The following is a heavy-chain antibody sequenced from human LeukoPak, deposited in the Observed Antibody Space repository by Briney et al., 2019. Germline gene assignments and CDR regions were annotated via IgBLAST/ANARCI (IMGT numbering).Heavy chain of an antibody. J-gene: IGHJ3*02. V-gene: IGHV3-23*01. CDR3: AKGVLSYCSGGSCLADAFDI. CDR2: ISGSGGST. D-gene: IGHD2-15*01. CDR1: GFTFSSYA. Sequence: PGGSLRLSCAASGFTFSSYAMSWVRQAPGKGLEWVSAISGSGGSTYYADSVKGRFTISRDNSKNTLYLQMNSLRAEDTAVYYCAKGVLSYCSGGSCLADAFDIWGQGTMVTVSS.